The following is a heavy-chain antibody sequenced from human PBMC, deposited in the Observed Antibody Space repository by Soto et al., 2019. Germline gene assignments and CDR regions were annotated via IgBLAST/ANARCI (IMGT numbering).Heavy chain of an antibody. V-gene: IGHV3-30-3*01. CDR3: ARGYCSSTSCYSYYYYGMDV. J-gene: IGHJ6*02. CDR1: GFTFSSYA. CDR2: ISYDGSNK. D-gene: IGHD2-2*01. Sequence: QVQLVESGGGVVQPGRSLRLSCAASGFTFSSYAMHWVRQAPGKGLEWVAVISYDGSNKYYADSVKGRFTISRDNSKNTLYLQMNSLRAADTAVYYCARGYCSSTSCYSYYYYGMDVWGQGNTVTVSS.